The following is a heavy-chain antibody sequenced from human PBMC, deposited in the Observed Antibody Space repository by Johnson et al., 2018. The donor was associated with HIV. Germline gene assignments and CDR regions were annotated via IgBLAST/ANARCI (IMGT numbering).Heavy chain of an antibody. D-gene: IGHD6-25*01. CDR3: AREWGIAARRGGAFDI. J-gene: IGHJ3*02. V-gene: IGHV3-20*04. CDR2: INWNGGST. Sequence: VQLVESGGGVVRPGGSLRLSCAASGFTFDDYGMSWVRQVPGKGLEWVSGINWNGGSTGYADSVKGRFTISRDNAKNSLYLQMNSLRAEDTAVYYCAREWGIAARRGGAFDIWGRGTMVTVSS. CDR1: GFTFDDYG.